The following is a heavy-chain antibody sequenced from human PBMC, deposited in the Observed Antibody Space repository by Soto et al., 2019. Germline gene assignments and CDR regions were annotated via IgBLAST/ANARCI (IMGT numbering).Heavy chain of an antibody. J-gene: IGHJ4*02. CDR1: GFTFSSYA. CDR2: ISGSGGST. V-gene: IGHV3-23*01. Sequence: PGGSLRLSCAASGFTFSSYAMSWVRQAPGKGLEWVSAISGSGGSTYYADSVKGRFTISRDNSKNTLYLQMNSLRAEDTAVYYCAKDPRSYGGNYYFDYGGQGTLVTVSS. CDR3: AKDPRSYGGNYYFDY. D-gene: IGHD1-26*01.